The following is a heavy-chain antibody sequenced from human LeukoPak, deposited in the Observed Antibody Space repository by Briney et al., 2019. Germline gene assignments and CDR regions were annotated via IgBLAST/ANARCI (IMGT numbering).Heavy chain of an antibody. CDR1: GFTFSIYT. V-gene: IGHV3-64D*06. Sequence: GGSLRLSCSASGFTFSIYTMYWVRQAPGKGLEYVSTISGSGTGYSTYYADSVKGRFTISRDNSKSTLYLQMSSLRTEDTAVYYCARDRGSSGWYSRGEDYFDYWGQGTLVTVSS. D-gene: IGHD6-19*01. CDR2: ISGSGTGYST. CDR3: ARDRGSSGWYSRGEDYFDY. J-gene: IGHJ4*02.